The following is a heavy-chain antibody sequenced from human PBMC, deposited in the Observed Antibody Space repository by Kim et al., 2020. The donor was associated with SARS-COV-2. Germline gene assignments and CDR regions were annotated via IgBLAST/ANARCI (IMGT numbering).Heavy chain of an antibody. Sequence: GGSLRLSCAGSGFTFSSFAIFGMRQARGEAVEWVAWISFIGNSKSYAASLEGRFTIARDTTKNTLYLHMNSLGAEDTAVDYCARDNCARQGWDQYFYYWG. J-gene: IGHJ4*01. D-gene: IGHD1-20*01. CDR1: GFTFSSFA. V-gene: IGHV3-30-3*01. CDR2: ISFIGNSK. CDR3: ARDNCARQGWDQYFYY.